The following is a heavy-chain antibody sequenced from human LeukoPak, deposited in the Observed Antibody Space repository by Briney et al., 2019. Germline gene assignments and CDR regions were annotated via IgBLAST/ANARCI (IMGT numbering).Heavy chain of an antibody. CDR3: ARGWRGGSWYFDY. D-gene: IGHD6-13*01. CDR1: GFTVSSNY. Sequence: PGGSLRLSCAASGFTVSSNYMNWVRQAPGKGMEWVSLIHSGGSTYYADSVKGRFIISRDNSKNTLYLQMNSLRAEDTAVYYCARGWRGGSWYFDYWGQGTLVTVSS. J-gene: IGHJ4*02. V-gene: IGHV3-66*01. CDR2: IHSGGST.